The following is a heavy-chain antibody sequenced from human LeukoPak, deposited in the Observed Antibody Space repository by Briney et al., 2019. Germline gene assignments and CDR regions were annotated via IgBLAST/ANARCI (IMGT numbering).Heavy chain of an antibody. V-gene: IGHV3-43*02. D-gene: IGHD3-16*02. CDR2: ISGNCHTI. CDR1: GFTFHVYA. Sequence: PGGSLRLSCAASGFTFHVYAIYWVRQAPGKGLEWVSLISGNCHTISYADSVRGRFTISRDNTKNSLYLQMDSLTTEDTAVYYCARDDGASSLLDFWGQGTLVTVSS. J-gene: IGHJ4*02. CDR3: ARDDGASSLLDF.